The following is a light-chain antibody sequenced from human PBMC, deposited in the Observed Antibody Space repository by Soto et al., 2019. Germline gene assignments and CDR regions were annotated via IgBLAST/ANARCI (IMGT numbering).Light chain of an antibody. CDR3: QQRSNWPKLT. Sequence: EIVLTQSPATLSLPPGERATLSCTASQSVSSYLAWYQQKPGQAPRLLIYDASNRATGIPARFSGSGSGTDFTLTISSLEPEDFAVYYCQQRSNWPKLTFGGGTKVEIK. CDR1: QSVSSY. CDR2: DAS. J-gene: IGKJ4*01. V-gene: IGKV3-11*01.